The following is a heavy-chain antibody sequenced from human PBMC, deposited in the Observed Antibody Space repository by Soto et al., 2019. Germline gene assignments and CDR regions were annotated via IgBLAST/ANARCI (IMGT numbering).Heavy chain of an antibody. Sequence: GSLRLSCAASGFTFSSYAMHWVRQAPGKGLEYVSAISSNGGSTYYANSVKXXXXXSXXXSKNTLYLQMGSLRAEDMAVYYCARDDCSGGSCYHYWGQGTLVTVSS. CDR3: ARDDCSGGSCYHY. V-gene: IGHV3-64*01. CDR2: ISSNGGST. CDR1: GFTFSSYA. J-gene: IGHJ4*02. D-gene: IGHD2-15*01.